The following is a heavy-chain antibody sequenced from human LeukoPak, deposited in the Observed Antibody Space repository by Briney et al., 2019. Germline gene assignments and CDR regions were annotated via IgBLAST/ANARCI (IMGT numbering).Heavy chain of an antibody. V-gene: IGHV1-46*01. CDR2: INPSGGST. Sequence: ASVNVSCKASGYTFTIYYMHWVRPAPGQGREWMGLINPSGGSTSYAQKFQGRVTRTRDTSTSTAYMELRSLRSDDTAVYYCARDVYPIGYYDSSGYYSDPYYYYGMDVWGQGTTVTVPS. CDR1: GYTFTIYY. J-gene: IGHJ6*02. D-gene: IGHD3-22*01. CDR3: ARDVYPIGYYDSSGYYSDPYYYYGMDV.